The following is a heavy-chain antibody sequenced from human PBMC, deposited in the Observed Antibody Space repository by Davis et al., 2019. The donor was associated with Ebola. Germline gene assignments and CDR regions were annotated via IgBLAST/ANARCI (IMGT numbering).Heavy chain of an antibody. CDR2: INPHNGNT. V-gene: IGHV1-18*04. CDR3: ARAQFPTTSDH. J-gene: IGHJ4*02. Sequence: ASVKVSCKASGYTFTSYGITWVRQAPGQGLEWMGWINPHNGNTNYAQNVQGRVTMTTDTSTSTAYMEVGSLRSDDTAVYYCARAQFPTTSDHWGQGTQVTVSS. D-gene: IGHD1-1*01. CDR1: GYTFTSYG.